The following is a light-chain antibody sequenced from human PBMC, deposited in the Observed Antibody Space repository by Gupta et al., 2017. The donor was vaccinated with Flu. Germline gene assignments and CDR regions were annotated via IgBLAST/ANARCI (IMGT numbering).Light chain of an antibody. CDR3: AVWDDSLNGHLG. V-gene: IGLV1-47*01. J-gene: IGLJ3*02. CDR1: SSNIGRYF. Sequence: SGTSSNIGRYFVSWYQVLPGTGPRLLISKNSQRPSGVPDRFSGSTSGTSASLAVSGLRAEDQADSYCAVWDDSLNGHLGFGGGTKLTVL. CDR2: KNS.